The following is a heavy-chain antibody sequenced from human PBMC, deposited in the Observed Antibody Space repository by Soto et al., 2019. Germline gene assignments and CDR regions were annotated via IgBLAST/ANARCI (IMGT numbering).Heavy chain of an antibody. D-gene: IGHD1-26*01. CDR2: SRNKANSYSK. CDR1: GFTFSDHY. Sequence: EVQLVESGGGLVQPGGSLRLSCAASGFTFSDHYMDWVRQAPGKGLEWVGRSRNKANSYSKEYAASVKCRFTISRDESKNSLYLQMTSLKTEDTAVYYCARFSGSYTRGLDYWGQGTLVTVSS. CDR3: ARFSGSYTRGLDY. J-gene: IGHJ4*02. V-gene: IGHV3-72*01.